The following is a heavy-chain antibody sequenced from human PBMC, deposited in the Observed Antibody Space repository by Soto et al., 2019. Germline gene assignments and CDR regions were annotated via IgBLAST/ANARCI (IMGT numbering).Heavy chain of an antibody. CDR2: IYYSGST. J-gene: IGHJ5*02. CDR1: GGSISSGDYY. CDR3: ARERPDGARLDP. Sequence: SETLSLTCTVSGGSISSGDYYWSWIRQPPGKGLEWIGYIYYSGSTHYNPSLKSRVTISVDTSKNQFSLKLSSVTAADTAVYYCARERPDGARLDPWGRGTLVTVS. D-gene: IGHD6-6*01. V-gene: IGHV4-30-4*01.